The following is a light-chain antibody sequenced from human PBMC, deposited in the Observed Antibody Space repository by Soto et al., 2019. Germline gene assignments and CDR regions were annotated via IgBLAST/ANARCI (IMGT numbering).Light chain of an antibody. Sequence: EIVLTQSPATLSLSPEERATLSCRASQSVSSYLAWYQQKPGQAPRLLIYDASNKATGIPARFSGSGSGTDFTLTISSLEPEDFAVYYCQQRSNWPPGVTFGGGTKVEIK. J-gene: IGKJ4*01. V-gene: IGKV3-11*01. CDR2: DAS. CDR1: QSVSSY. CDR3: QQRSNWPPGVT.